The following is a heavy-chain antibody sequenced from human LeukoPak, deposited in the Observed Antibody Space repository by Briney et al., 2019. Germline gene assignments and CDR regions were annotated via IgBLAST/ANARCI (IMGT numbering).Heavy chain of an antibody. CDR3: ARGLLAYCGGDCYSWDY. V-gene: IGHV1-69*13. D-gene: IGHD2-21*02. CDR2: IIPIFGTA. CDR1: GGTFSSYA. Sequence: RASVKVSCKASGGTFSSYAISWVRQAPGQGLEWMGGIIPIFGTANYAQKFQGRVTITADESTSTAYMELSSLRSEDTAVYYCARGLLAYCGGDCYSWDYWGQGTLVTVSS. J-gene: IGHJ4*02.